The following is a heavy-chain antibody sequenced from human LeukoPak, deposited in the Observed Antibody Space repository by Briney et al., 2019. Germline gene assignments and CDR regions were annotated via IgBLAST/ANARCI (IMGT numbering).Heavy chain of an antibody. V-gene: IGHV3-21*01. CDR1: GFTLSSYS. CDR3: ARDGVVVPAAMRSSSWCLDY. D-gene: IGHD2-2*01. CDR2: INRIRSYR. Sequence: GEYLRLSCAASGFTLSSYSMNWVRQAPGKGREWVSSINRIRSYRYYADSVNGRFTSSRNNAKNSLYLQKNSLRAEDTAVYYCARDGVVVPAAMRSSSWCLDYWGQGTLVTVSS. J-gene: IGHJ4*02.